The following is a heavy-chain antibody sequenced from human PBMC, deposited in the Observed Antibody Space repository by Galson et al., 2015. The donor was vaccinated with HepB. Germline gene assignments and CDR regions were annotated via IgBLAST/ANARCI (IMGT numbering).Heavy chain of an antibody. CDR2: VSDSGDTT. J-gene: IGHJ4*02. Sequence: SLRLSCAASGFTFNNYAMSWVRQAPGKGLEWVSAVSDSGDTTYYADSVKGADSVKGRFTISRGNAKNSLYLEMNSLRAEDTAMYHCARDSTHYDGSAYYDNLDSWGQGTLVTVSS. CDR1: GFTFNNYA. CDR3: ARDSTHYDGSAYYDNLDS. D-gene: IGHD3-22*01. V-gene: IGHV3-23*01.